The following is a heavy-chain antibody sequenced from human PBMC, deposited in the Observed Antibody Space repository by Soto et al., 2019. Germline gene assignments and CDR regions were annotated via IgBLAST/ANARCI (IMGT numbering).Heavy chain of an antibody. V-gene: IGHV3-23*01. CDR1: GFTFSSYS. CDR2: ISSSSSTT. CDR3: AKDSYCSGGSCYSELPYYFDY. J-gene: IGHJ4*02. D-gene: IGHD2-15*01. Sequence: GGSLRLSCAASGFTFSSYSMNWVRQAPGKGLEWVSDISSSSSTTHHADSVKGRFTISRDNSKNTLYLQMNSLRAEDTAVYYCAKDSYCSGGSCYSELPYYFDYWGQGTLVTVSS.